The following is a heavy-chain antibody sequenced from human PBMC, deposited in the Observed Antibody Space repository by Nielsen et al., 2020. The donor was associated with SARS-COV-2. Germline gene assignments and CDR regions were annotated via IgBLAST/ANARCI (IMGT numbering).Heavy chain of an antibody. Sequence: GGSLRLSCAASGFTFSSYAMSWVRQAPGKGLEWVSVISGSGGSTYYADSVKGRFTISRDNSKNTLYLQMNSLRAEDTAVYYCAKDGAYYYGSGSYLIKRFDYWGQGTLVTVSS. CDR3: AKDGAYYYGSGSYLIKRFDY. CDR1: GFTFSSYA. D-gene: IGHD3-10*01. V-gene: IGHV3-23*01. CDR2: ISGSGGST. J-gene: IGHJ4*02.